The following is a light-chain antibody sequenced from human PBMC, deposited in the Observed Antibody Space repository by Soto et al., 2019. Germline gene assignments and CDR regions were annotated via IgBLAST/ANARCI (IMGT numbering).Light chain of an antibody. CDR1: QSVSNNY. CDR3: QQRSNWPPEIS. Sequence: EIVLTQSPGTLSLSPGERATLSCRASQSVSNNYLAWYQQKPGQAPRLLIYGASNRATGIPDRFNGSGSGTDFTLTISSLEPEDFAVYFCQQRSNWPPEISFGQGTRLEIK. J-gene: IGKJ5*01. CDR2: GAS. V-gene: IGKV3D-20*02.